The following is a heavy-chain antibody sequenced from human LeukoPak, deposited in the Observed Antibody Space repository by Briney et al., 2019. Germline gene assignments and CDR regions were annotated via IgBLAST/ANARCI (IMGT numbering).Heavy chain of an antibody. D-gene: IGHD6-19*01. J-gene: IGHJ4*02. Sequence: GGSLRLSCAASGFTFSSYAMSWVRQAPGKGLEWVSVISGSGGSTYYADSVKGRFPISRDNSKNTLYLQMNSLRAEDTAAYYCAKGEAGYTSAWVVYWRQGTLVTVSS. CDR1: GFTFSSYA. V-gene: IGHV3-23*01. CDR3: AKGEAGYTSAWVVY. CDR2: ISGSGGST.